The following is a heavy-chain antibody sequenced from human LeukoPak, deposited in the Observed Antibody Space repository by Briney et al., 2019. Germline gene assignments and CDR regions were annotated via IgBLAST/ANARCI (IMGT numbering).Heavy chain of an antibody. J-gene: IGHJ6*04. Sequence: EASVKVSCKASGYTFTSYGISWVRQAPGQGLEWMGWISAYNGNTNYAQKLQGRVTMTTDTSTSTAYMELRSLRSDDTAVYYCARVSAGSYYDRMDVWGKGTTVTVSS. CDR3: ARVSAGSYYDRMDV. CDR1: GYTFTSYG. CDR2: ISAYNGNT. D-gene: IGHD1-26*01. V-gene: IGHV1-18*01.